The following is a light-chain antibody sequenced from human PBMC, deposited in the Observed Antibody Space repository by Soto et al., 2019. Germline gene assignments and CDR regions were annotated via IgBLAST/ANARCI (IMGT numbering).Light chain of an antibody. CDR2: VGTGGIVG. Sequence: QSVLTQPPSASASLGASVTLTCTLSSGYSNYKVDWYQQRPGKGPRFVMRVGTGGIVGSKGDGIPDRFSVLGSGLNRYLTIKNIQEEDESDYHGGADHGSGSNCVQGVFGGGTKLTVL. V-gene: IGLV9-49*01. CDR3: GADHGSGSNCVQGV. CDR1: SGYSNYK. J-gene: IGLJ2*01.